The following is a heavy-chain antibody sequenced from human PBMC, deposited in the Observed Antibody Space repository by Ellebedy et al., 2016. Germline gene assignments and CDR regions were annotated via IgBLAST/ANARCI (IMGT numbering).Heavy chain of an antibody. CDR1: GFTFSNYW. CDR2: IKQDGSER. CDR3: ARDWAPIVWGSYRLNAFDI. Sequence: GESLKISXAGSGFTFSNYWMSWVRQAPGKGLEWVANIKQDGSERYYVDSVKGRFTISRDNAKNSVYLQMNSLRSEDTAVYYCARDWAPIVWGSYRLNAFDIWGQGTMVTVSS. J-gene: IGHJ3*02. V-gene: IGHV3-7*03. D-gene: IGHD3-16*02.